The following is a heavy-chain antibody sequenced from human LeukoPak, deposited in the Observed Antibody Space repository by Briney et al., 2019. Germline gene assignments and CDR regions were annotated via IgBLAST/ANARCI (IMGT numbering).Heavy chain of an antibody. Sequence: ASVKVSCKPSVYTFTTYAISWVRQAPGQRLEGMGWISAYNGNTNHAQKLQGRVTMTTDTATSTAYMELRSLRSDGTAVYYWARDTDIAVDSGVFDPWGQGTLVTVSS. D-gene: IGHD6-19*01. CDR2: ISAYNGNT. J-gene: IGHJ5*02. V-gene: IGHV1-18*01. CDR3: ARDTDIAVDSGVFDP. CDR1: VYTFTTYA.